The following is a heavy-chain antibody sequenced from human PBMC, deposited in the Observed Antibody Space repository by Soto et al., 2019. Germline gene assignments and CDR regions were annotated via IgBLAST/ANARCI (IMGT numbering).Heavy chain of an antibody. V-gene: IGHV2-5*02. J-gene: IGHJ4*02. CDR2: IYWDDDK. D-gene: IGHD3-3*01. Sequence: QITLKESGPTLVKPTQTLTLTCTFSGFSLSTSGVGVGWIRQPPGKALEWLALIYWDDDKRYSPSLKSRLTITKDTSKNPVVLTMTNMDPVDTATYYCAHRKRWGVVILFDYWVQGTLVTVSS. CDR1: GFSLSTSGVG. CDR3: AHRKRWGVVILFDY.